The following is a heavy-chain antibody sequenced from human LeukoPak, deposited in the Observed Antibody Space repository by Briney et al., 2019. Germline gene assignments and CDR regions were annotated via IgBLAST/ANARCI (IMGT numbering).Heavy chain of an antibody. D-gene: IGHD3-22*01. J-gene: IGHJ4*02. CDR3: AKGSYYYDSSGYRHFDY. Sequence: PGGSLRLSCAASGFTFSSYAMSWVRQAPGKGLEWVSAISGSGDSTYYGDSVKGRFTISRDNSKNTLYLQMNSLRAEDTAVYYCAKGSYYYDSSGYRHFDYWGQGTLVTVSS. CDR2: ISGSGDST. CDR1: GFTFSSYA. V-gene: IGHV3-23*01.